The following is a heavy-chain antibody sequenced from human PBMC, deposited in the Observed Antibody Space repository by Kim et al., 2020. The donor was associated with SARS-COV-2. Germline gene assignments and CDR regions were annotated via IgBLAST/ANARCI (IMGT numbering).Heavy chain of an antibody. CDR3: ASRWGSSGYEYYFDY. CDR1: GYTFTGYY. J-gene: IGHJ4*02. V-gene: IGHV1-2*02. Sequence: ASVKVSCKASGYTFTGYYMHWVRQAPGQGLEWMGWINPNSGGTNYAQKFQGRVTMTRDTSISTAYMELSRLRSDDTAVYYCASRWGSSGYEYYFDYWGQGTLVTVSS. CDR2: INPNSGGT. D-gene: IGHD3-22*01.